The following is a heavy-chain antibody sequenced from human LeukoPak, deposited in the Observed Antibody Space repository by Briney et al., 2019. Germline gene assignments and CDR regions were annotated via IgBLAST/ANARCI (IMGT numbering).Heavy chain of an antibody. D-gene: IGHD3-10*01. CDR1: GGSFSGYY. CDR3: ARKLTTVVRGTNAFDI. Sequence: PSETLSLTCAVYGGSFSGYYWSWIRQPPGKGLEWIGEINHSGSTNYNPSLKSRVTISVDTSKNQFSLKLSSVTAADTAVYYCARKLTTVVRGTNAFDIWGQGTMVTVSS. V-gene: IGHV4-34*01. CDR2: INHSGST. J-gene: IGHJ3*02.